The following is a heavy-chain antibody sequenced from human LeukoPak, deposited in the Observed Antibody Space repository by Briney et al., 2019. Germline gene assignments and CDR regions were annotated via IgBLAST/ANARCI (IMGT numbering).Heavy chain of an antibody. CDR1: GYTFTGYY. CDR3: SRGLNSGHTSGDDY. D-gene: IGHD5-12*01. V-gene: IGHV1-2*02. Sequence: GASVKVSCKASGYTFTGYYIHWVRQAPGHGLEWMGWINPYSAVTNYAQKFQGRVTMTRETSISTAYMELSRLTSDDTVVYYCSRGLNSGHTSGDDYWGQGTLVTVSS. CDR2: INPYSAVT. J-gene: IGHJ4*02.